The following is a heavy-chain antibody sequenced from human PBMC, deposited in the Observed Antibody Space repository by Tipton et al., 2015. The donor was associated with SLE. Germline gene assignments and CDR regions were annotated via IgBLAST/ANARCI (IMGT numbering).Heavy chain of an antibody. D-gene: IGHD3-3*01. CDR1: GGSVSSGSYY. J-gene: IGHJ4*02. CDR3: ARHYNLFSAFDS. V-gene: IGHV4-61*01. Sequence: LRLSCTVSGGSVSSGSYYWSWIRQPPGKGLEWIGYIYDRGSTNYNPSLKSRVTISVDTSKNQVSLRLTSVTAADTAVYTCARHYNLFSAFDSWGQGTLVTVSS. CDR2: IYDRGST.